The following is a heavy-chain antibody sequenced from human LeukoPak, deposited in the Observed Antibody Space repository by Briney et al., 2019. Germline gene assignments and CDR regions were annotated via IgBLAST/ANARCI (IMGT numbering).Heavy chain of an antibody. CDR1: GGSISSGDYY. CDR2: IYYSGST. Sequence: SETLSLTCTVSGGSISSGDYYWSWIRQPPGKGLEWIGYIYYSGSTYYNPSLKSRVTISVDTSKNQFSLQLSSVTAADTAVYYCASTGGWYGGYYYYMDVWGKGTTVTVSS. J-gene: IGHJ6*03. D-gene: IGHD6-19*01. CDR3: ASTGGWYGGYYYYMDV. V-gene: IGHV4-30-4*08.